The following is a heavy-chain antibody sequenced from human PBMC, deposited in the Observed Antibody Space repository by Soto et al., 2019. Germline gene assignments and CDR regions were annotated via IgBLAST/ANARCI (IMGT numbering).Heavy chain of an antibody. CDR1: GGSISSYNYY. CDR3: ARSTGSGWYRPQSDAFDI. CDR2: IIYTGNI. J-gene: IGHJ3*02. V-gene: IGHV4-39*01. D-gene: IGHD6-19*01. Sequence: SETLSLTCTVSGGSISSYNYYWGWIRQPPGKGLEWIGSIIYTGNIYYNPSLKSRVTISLDTSKNQFSLKLTSVTAADTAVYYCARSTGSGWYRPQSDAFDIWGQGTMVTVSS.